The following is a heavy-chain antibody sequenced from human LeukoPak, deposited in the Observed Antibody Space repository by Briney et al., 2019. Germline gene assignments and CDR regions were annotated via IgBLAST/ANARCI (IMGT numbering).Heavy chain of an antibody. CDR3: ARGPGIAVAGTGEVLDY. Sequence: ASVKVSCKASGYTFTSYHMHWVRQAPGQGPEWMGVISPSGGSTTYAQKFQGRVTLTRDMSTSTDYLELSSLRSEDTAVYYCARGPGIAVAGTGEVLDYWGQGTLVTVSS. CDR2: ISPSGGST. V-gene: IGHV1-46*01. J-gene: IGHJ4*02. CDR1: GYTFTSYH. D-gene: IGHD6-19*01.